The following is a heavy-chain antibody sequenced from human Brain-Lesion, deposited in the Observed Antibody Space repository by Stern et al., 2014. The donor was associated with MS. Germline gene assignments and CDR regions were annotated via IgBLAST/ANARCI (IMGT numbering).Heavy chain of an antibody. CDR3: ARDQRGITIFGVVTDYYYLGMDV. V-gene: IGHV1-2*02. CDR2: INPNTGGP. CDR1: GYIFTGYY. J-gene: IGHJ6*02. D-gene: IGHD3-3*01. Sequence: QMQLVQSGAEVKKPGASVKVSCKTSGYIFTGYYIPWVRQAPGQGLEWMAWINPNTGGPKYAQKFQGRVAMSRDTSISTAYVEVSSLTSDDTAVYYCARDQRGITIFGVVTDYYYLGMDVWGQGTTVTVSS.